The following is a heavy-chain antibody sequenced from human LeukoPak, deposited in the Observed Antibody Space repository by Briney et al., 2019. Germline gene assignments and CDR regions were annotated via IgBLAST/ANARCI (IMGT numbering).Heavy chain of an antibody. Sequence: PSETLSLTCTVSGGSISSGSYYWSWIRQPAGKGLEWIGRIYTSGSTNYNPSLKSRVTISVDTSKNQFSLKLSSVTAADTAVYYGARDSSIAARYYYYYYMDVWGKGTTVTVSS. J-gene: IGHJ6*03. V-gene: IGHV4-61*02. D-gene: IGHD6-13*01. CDR2: IYTSGST. CDR3: ARDSSIAARYYYYYYMDV. CDR1: GGSISSGSYY.